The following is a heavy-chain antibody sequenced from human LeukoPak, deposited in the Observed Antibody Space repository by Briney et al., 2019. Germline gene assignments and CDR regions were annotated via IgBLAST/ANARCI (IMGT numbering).Heavy chain of an antibody. Sequence: GSSVKVSCKASGGTFSSYAISWVRQAPGQGLEWMGRIMPILGIANYAQKFQGRVTITADKSTSTAYMELSSLRSEDTAVYYCARDLDDFWSGYPSPYDAFDIWGQGTMVTVSS. CDR3: ARDLDDFWSGYPSPYDAFDI. J-gene: IGHJ3*02. CDR1: GGTFSSYA. CDR2: IMPILGIA. V-gene: IGHV1-69*04. D-gene: IGHD3-3*01.